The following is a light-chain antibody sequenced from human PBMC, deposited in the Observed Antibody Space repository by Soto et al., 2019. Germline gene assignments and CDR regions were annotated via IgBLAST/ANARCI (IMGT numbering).Light chain of an antibody. J-gene: IGKJ3*01. V-gene: IGKV3-20*01. CDR2: GAS. Sequence: EIVLTQSPGTLSLSPGERATLSRRTSQSVSSNYLAWYQQKPGQAPRLLIYGASNRATGIPDRFSGSGSGTDFTLTISRLEPEDFAVYYCQQYGSSIFTFGPGTKVDIK. CDR3: QQYGSSIFT. CDR1: QSVSSNY.